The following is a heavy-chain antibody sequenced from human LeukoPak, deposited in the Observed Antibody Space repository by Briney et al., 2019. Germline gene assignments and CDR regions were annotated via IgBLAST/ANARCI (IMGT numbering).Heavy chain of an antibody. CDR1: GSTFSSSE. CDR2: SSRTGTNI. V-gene: IGHV3-48*03. Sequence: GGSLRLSCAASGSTFSSSEMNWVRQAPGKGLEWISFSSRTGTNIYYADSVRGRFTISRDNAKNSLFLQMISLRGEDTAVYYCAMLMGGMNAWGQGTTVIVSS. CDR3: AMLMGGMNA. J-gene: IGHJ6*02. D-gene: IGHD3-16*01.